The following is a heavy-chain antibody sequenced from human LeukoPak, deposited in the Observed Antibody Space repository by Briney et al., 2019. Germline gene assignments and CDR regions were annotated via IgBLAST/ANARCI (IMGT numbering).Heavy chain of an antibody. Sequence: SVKVSCKASGYTFTGYYMHWVRQAPGQGLEWMGGIIPIFGTANYAQKFQGRVTITADESTSTAYMELSSLRFEDTAVYYCAREGVGATKRGAFDYWGQGTLVTVSS. J-gene: IGHJ4*02. V-gene: IGHV1-69*13. CDR2: IIPIFGTA. CDR1: GYTFTGYY. D-gene: IGHD1-26*01. CDR3: AREGVGATKRGAFDY.